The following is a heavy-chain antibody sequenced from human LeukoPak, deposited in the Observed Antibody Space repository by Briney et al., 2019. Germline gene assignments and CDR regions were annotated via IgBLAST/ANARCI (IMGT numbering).Heavy chain of an antibody. J-gene: IGHJ4*02. V-gene: IGHV3-48*03. CDR3: ARQYYYDSSGYYGY. Sequence: GGSLRLSCAASGFTFSSYEMNWVRQAPGKGLEWVLYISSSGSNIYYADSVKGRFTISRDNAKNSLYLQMNSLRAEDTAVYYCARQYYYDSSGYYGYWGQGTLVTVSS. CDR1: GFTFSSYE. D-gene: IGHD3-22*01. CDR2: ISSSGSNI.